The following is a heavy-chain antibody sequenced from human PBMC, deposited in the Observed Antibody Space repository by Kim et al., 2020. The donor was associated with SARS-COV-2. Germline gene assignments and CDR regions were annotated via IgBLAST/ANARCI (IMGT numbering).Heavy chain of an antibody. J-gene: IGHJ4*02. D-gene: IGHD3-10*01. CDR3: ARRRRGSLDS. V-gene: IGHV4-39*01. CDR2: IYYTGST. CDR1: GGSISSSSYY. Sequence: SETLSLTCTVSGGSISSSSYYWGWIRQPPGKGLEWIASIYYTGSTYYNPSLKSRVTISVDTSKNQFSLKVSSVTAADTAVYYCARRRRGSLDSWGQGTLV.